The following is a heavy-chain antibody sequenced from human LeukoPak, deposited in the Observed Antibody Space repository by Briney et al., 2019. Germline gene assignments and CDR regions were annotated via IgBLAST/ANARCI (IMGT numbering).Heavy chain of an antibody. V-gene: IGHV3-30*18. CDR1: GFTFSSYG. Sequence: GRSLRLSCAASGFTFSSYGMHWVRQAPGKGLEWVAVISYDGSNKYYADSVKGRFTISRDNSKNTLYLQMNSLRAEDTAVYYCAKGKVPPDYWGQGTLVTVSS. J-gene: IGHJ4*02. CDR2: ISYDGSNK. CDR3: AKGKVPPDY.